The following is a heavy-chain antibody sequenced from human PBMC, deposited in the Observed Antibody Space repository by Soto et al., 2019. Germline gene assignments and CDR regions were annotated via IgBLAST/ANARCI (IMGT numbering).Heavy chain of an antibody. V-gene: IGHV3-30*18. D-gene: IGHD3-22*01. J-gene: IGHJ4*02. Sequence: GGSLRLSCAASGFTFSSYGMHWVRQAPGKGLEWVAVISYDGSNKYYADSVKGRFTISRDNSKNTLYLQMNSLRAEDTAVYYCAKGPYTYYYDSSGYYGYWGQGTLVTVSS. CDR1: GFTFSSYG. CDR3: AKGPYTYYYDSSGYYGY. CDR2: ISYDGSNK.